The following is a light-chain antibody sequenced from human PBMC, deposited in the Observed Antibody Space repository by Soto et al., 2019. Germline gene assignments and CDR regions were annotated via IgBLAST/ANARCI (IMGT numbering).Light chain of an antibody. J-gene: IGKJ2*01. CDR2: LGS. CDR1: QSLLHSNGYTY. Sequence: DIVMTQSPLSLPVTPGEPASISCRSSQSLLHSNGYTYLDWYLQRPGQSPQLLIYLGSNRASGVPDRFSGSGSGTDFRLKISRVEAEDVGVYYCMQGLQTFYTFGQGTKLEIK. CDR3: MQGLQTFYT. V-gene: IGKV2-28*01.